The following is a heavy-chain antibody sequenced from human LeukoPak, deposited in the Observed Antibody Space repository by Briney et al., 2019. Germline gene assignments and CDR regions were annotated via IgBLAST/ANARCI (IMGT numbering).Heavy chain of an antibody. V-gene: IGHV3-23*01. CDR2: ISGSDGST. J-gene: IGHJ6*02. CDR3: VKYGADV. D-gene: IGHD3-10*01. CDR1: RFTFSTYA. Sequence: PGGSLRLSCAASRFTFSTYAMSWVRQPPGKGLEWVSAISGSDGSTYYADSVKGRFTISRDNSKNTLYLQMNSLRAEDTAVYYCVKYGADVWGQRTTVTVSS.